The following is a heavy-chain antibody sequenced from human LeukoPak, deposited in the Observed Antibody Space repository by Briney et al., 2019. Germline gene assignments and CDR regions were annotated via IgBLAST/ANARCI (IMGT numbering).Heavy chain of an antibody. CDR1: GGSISSYY. J-gene: IGHJ4*02. CDR2: IYTSGST. V-gene: IGHV4-4*07. CDR3: ARVIAVAGTPFDY. D-gene: IGHD6-19*01. Sequence: SETLSLTCAVSGGSISSYYWSWIRQPAGKGLEWIGRIYTSGSTNYNPSLKSRVTISVDKSKNQFSLKLSSVTAADTAVYYCARVIAVAGTPFDYWGQGTLVTVSS.